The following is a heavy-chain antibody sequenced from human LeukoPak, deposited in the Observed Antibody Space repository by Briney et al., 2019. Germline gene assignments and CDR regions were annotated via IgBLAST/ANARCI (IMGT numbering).Heavy chain of an antibody. CDR1: GFTVSRNY. CDR3: ARDPGRSPDY. CDR2: IYSGGST. D-gene: IGHD1-26*01. V-gene: IGHV3-53*01. J-gene: IGHJ4*02. Sequence: GGSLRLSCAASGFTVSRNYMSWAGQAPGKRLEWVSVIYSGGSTYYADSLKGRFTISRDNSKNTLYLQMNSLRAEDTAVYYCARDPGRSPDYWGQGTLVTVSS.